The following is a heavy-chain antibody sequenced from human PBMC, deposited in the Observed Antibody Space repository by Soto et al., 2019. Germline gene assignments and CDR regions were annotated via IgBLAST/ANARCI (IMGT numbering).Heavy chain of an antibody. V-gene: IGHV3-53*01. CDR2: IYSGGST. Sequence: GALRLSCAASGFTVSSNYRSWVRQAPGKGLEWVSVIYSGGSTYYADSVKGRFTISRDNSKNTLYLQMNSLRAEDTAVYYCARDLYSNDYYYYYGMDVWGQGTTVTVSS. D-gene: IGHD4-4*01. CDR3: ARDLYSNDYYYYYGMDV. CDR1: GFTVSSNY. J-gene: IGHJ6*02.